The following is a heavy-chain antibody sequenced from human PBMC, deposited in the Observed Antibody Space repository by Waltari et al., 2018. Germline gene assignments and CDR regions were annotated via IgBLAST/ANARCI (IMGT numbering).Heavy chain of an antibody. Sequence: QVQLVESGGGVVQPGRSLRLSCAASGFTFSSYAMHWVRQAPGKGLEWVAVISYDGSNKYYADSVKGRFTISRDNSKNTLYLQMNSLRAEDTAVYYCARVFPGQSDDYWGQGTLVTVSS. CDR1: GFTFSSYA. CDR2: ISYDGSNK. CDR3: ARVFPGQSDDY. V-gene: IGHV3-30-3*01. D-gene: IGHD2-21*01. J-gene: IGHJ4*02.